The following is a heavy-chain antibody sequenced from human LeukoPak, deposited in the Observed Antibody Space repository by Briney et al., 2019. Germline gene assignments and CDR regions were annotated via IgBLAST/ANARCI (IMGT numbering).Heavy chain of an antibody. CDR2: INHSGST. V-gene: IGHV4-34*01. D-gene: IGHD3-3*01. J-gene: IGHJ5*02. Sequence: PSETLSLTCAVYGVSFSVYYWSWIRQPPGKGLEWIGEINHSGSTNYNPSLKSRVTISVDTSKNQFSLKLTAVTAADTAVHYCATGDTIFGVVSKGNWFDPWGQGTLVTVSS. CDR3: ATGDTIFGVVSKGNWFDP. CDR1: GVSFSVYY.